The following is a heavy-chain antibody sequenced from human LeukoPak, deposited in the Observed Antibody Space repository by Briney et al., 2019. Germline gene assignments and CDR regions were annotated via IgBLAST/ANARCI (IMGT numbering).Heavy chain of an antibody. D-gene: IGHD1/OR15-1a*01. J-gene: IGHJ5*02. CDR1: GFIFDDYA. CDR3: AKAATPRNGIWDNFDP. V-gene: IGHV3-23*01. Sequence: PGRSLRLSCAASGFIFDDYAMHWVRQAPGEGLEWVSSVGGGTDIHYADCVKGRFIDSRDNSKNTLYLQMSSLRAEDTAVYFCAKAATPRNGIWDNFDPGAQEPPVPVSS. CDR2: VGGGTDI.